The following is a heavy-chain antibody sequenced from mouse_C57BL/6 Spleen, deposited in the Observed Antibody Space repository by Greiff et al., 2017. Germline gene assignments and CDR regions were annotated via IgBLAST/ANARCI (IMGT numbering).Heavy chain of an antibody. CDR1: GFSLTSYG. CDR3: ARNSNYVDAMDY. V-gene: IGHV2-2*01. Sequence: QVQLQQSGPGLVQPSQSLSITCTVSGFSLTSYGVHWVRQSPGKGLEWLGVIWSGGSTDYNAAFISRLSISKDNSKSQVFFKMNSLQADDTAIYYCARNSNYVDAMDYRGQGTSVTVSS. J-gene: IGHJ4*01. CDR2: IWSGGST. D-gene: IGHD2-5*01.